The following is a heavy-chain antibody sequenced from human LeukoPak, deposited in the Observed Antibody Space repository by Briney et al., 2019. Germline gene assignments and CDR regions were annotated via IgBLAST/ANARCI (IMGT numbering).Heavy chain of an antibody. CDR1: GGSISSGGYY. D-gene: IGHD3-22*01. V-gene: IGHV4-31*03. Sequence: SQTLSLTCTVSGGSISSGGYYWSRIRQHPGKGLEWIGYIYCSGSTYYNPSLKSRVTMSVDTSKNQFSLKLSSVTAADTAVYFCARDYDSSGYCFDYWGQGTLVTVSS. CDR2: IYCSGST. J-gene: IGHJ4*02. CDR3: ARDYDSSGYCFDY.